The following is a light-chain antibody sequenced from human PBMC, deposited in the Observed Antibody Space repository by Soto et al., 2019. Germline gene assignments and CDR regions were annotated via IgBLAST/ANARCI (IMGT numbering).Light chain of an antibody. J-gene: IGKJ2*01. CDR3: QQRSNWPPANT. Sequence: EIVLTQSPATLSLSPGERATLSCRASQSVSSYLAWYQQKPGQAPRLLIYDASNRATGIPARFSGSGSGTDFTLTSSSLEPEDFAVYYCQQRSNWPPANTFGQGTKLEIK. CDR2: DAS. CDR1: QSVSSY. V-gene: IGKV3-11*01.